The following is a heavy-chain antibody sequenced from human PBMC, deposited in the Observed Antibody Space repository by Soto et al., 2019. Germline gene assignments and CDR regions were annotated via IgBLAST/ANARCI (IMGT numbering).Heavy chain of an antibody. D-gene: IGHD1-26*01. CDR3: ARDTSHSYYTLFYYFDY. Sequence: GGSLRLSCAASGFTFSTYAMSWVRQAPGKGLEWVSAISGSVSNTYYADSVKGRFTISRDDSKSTLYLQMNSLRAEDTAVYYCARDTSHSYYTLFYYFDYWGQGTRVTLSS. V-gene: IGHV3-23*01. CDR1: GFTFSTYA. J-gene: IGHJ4*02. CDR2: ISGSVSNT.